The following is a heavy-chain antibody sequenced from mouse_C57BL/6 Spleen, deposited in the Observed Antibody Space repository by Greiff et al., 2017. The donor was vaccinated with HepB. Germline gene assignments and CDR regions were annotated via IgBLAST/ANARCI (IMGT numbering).Heavy chain of an antibody. V-gene: IGHV1-69*01. J-gene: IGHJ4*01. CDR3: AARYYAMDY. CDR2: IDPSDSYT. Sequence: QVQLQQPGAELVMPGASVKLSCKASGYTFTSYWMHWVKQRPGQGLEWIGEIDPSDSYTNYNQKFKGKSTLTVDKSSSTAYMQLSSLTSEDSAGYYCAARYYAMDYWGQGTSVTVSS. CDR1: GYTFTSYW.